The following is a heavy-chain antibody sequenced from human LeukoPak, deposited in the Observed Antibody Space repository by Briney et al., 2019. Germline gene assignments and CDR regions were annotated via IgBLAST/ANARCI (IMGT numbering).Heavy chain of an antibody. CDR2: INHSGST. CDR1: GASFSGYY. V-gene: IGHV4-34*01. D-gene: IGHD3-22*01. Sequence: SETLSLTCAVYGASFSGYYWSWIRQPPGKGLQWIGEINHSGSTNYNPSLKSRVTISVDTSKNQFSLKLSSVTAADTAVYYCARGAANYYDSSGYYGVDYWGQGTLVTVSS. J-gene: IGHJ4*02. CDR3: ARGAANYYDSSGYYGVDY.